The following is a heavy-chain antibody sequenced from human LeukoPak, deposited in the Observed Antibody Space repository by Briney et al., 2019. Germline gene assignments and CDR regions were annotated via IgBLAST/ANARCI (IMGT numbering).Heavy chain of an antibody. CDR3: AREGRLGYCSSTSCYRPRYNWFDP. V-gene: IGHV4-34*01. J-gene: IGHJ5*02. CDR2: INHSGST. Sequence: SSETLSLTCAVYGGSFSGYYWSWIRQPPGKGLEWIGEINHSGSTNYNPSLKSRVTISVDTSKNQFSLKLSSVTAADTAVYYCAREGRLGYCSSTSCYRPRYNWFDPWGQGTLVTVSS. D-gene: IGHD2-2*02. CDR1: GGSFSGYY.